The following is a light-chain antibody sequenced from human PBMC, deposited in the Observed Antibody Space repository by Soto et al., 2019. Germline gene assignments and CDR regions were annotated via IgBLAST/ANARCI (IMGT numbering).Light chain of an antibody. CDR2: EVS. Sequence: QSALTQPASVSGSPGQSITISCTGTSSDVGGYKYVSWYQQHPDKAPKLIIFEVSNRPSGISSRFSGSKSGNTASLTISGLQAEDEADYYCNSYTSTSAYVFGTGTKLTVL. CDR3: NSYTSTSAYV. CDR1: SSDVGGYKY. V-gene: IGLV2-14*01. J-gene: IGLJ1*01.